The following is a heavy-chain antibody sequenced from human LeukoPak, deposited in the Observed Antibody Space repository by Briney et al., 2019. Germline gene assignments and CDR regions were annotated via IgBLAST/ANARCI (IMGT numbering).Heavy chain of an antibody. J-gene: IGHJ5*02. CDR2: ISSSSSYI. CDR3: ARGPHKRTYDRDNWFDP. Sequence: GGSLRLSCAASGFTFSSYSMNWVRQAPGKGLEWVSSISSSSSYIYYADSVKGRFTISRDNAKNSLYLQMNSLRAEDTAVYYCARGPHKRTYDRDNWFDPWGQGTLVTVSS. V-gene: IGHV3-21*01. CDR1: GFTFSSYS. D-gene: IGHD3-3*01.